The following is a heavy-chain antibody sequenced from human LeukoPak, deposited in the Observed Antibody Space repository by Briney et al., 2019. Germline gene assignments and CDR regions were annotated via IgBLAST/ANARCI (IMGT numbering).Heavy chain of an antibody. CDR1: GFTFSSYS. CDR2: ISSSSSTI. CDR3: ASAYSSSWYRNYYYYYGMDV. D-gene: IGHD6-13*01. Sequence: GGSLRLSCAASGFTFSSYSMNWVRQAPGKGLEWVSYISSSSSTIYYADSVKGRFTISRDNAKNSLYLQMNSLRAEDTAVYYCASAYSSSWYRNYYYYYGMDVWGQGTTVTVSS. V-gene: IGHV3-48*04. J-gene: IGHJ6*02.